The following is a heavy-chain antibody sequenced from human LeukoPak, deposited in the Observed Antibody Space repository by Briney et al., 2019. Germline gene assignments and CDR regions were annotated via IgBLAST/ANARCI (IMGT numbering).Heavy chain of an antibody. CDR3: ARSRQRSGHYKA. Sequence: SVKVSCTASGYTFTTYPINWARQAPGQGLEWMGGIIPIFGTANYAQKFQGRVTITADESTSTAYMELSSLRSEDTAVYYCARSRQRSGHYKAWGQGTLVTVSS. J-gene: IGHJ5*02. CDR1: GYTFTTYP. CDR2: IIPIFGTA. D-gene: IGHD3-3*01. V-gene: IGHV1-69*13.